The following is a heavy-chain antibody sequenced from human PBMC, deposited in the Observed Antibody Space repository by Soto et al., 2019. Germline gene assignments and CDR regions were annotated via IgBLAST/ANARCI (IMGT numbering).Heavy chain of an antibody. Sequence: ASVKVSCKASGYTFAGYYMHWVRQAPGQGLEWMGWINPNSGGTNYAQKFQGWVTMTRDTSTSTAYMELSSLRSDDTAVYYCASKPLGDYVTSFDYWGQGTLVTVSS. D-gene: IGHD4-17*01. V-gene: IGHV1-2*04. J-gene: IGHJ4*02. CDR2: INPNSGGT. CDR3: ASKPLGDYVTSFDY. CDR1: GYTFAGYY.